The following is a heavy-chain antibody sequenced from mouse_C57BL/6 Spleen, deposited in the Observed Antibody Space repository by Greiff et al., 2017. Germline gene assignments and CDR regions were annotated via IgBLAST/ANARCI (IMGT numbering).Heavy chain of an antibody. V-gene: IGHV1-74*01. CDR2: IHPSDSDT. Sequence: QVHVKQSGAELVKPGASVKVSCKASGYTFTSYWMHWVKQRPGQGLEWIGRIHPSDSDTNYNQKFKGKATLTVDKSSSTAYMQLSSLTSEDSAVYYGAKGYGSSYLYYYAMDYWGQGTSVTVSS. D-gene: IGHD1-1*01. CDR1: GYTFTSYW. J-gene: IGHJ4*01. CDR3: AKGYGSSYLYYYAMDY.